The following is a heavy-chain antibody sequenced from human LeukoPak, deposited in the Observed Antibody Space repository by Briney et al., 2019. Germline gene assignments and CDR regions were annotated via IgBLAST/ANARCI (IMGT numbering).Heavy chain of an antibody. CDR2: IYYSGST. D-gene: IGHD6-19*01. J-gene: IGHJ4*02. V-gene: IGHV4-31*02. CDR1: GGSISSGGYY. CDR3: ARQVVAVAGTGYFDY. Sequence: SETLSLTCTVSGGSISSGGYYWSWIRQHPGKGLEWIGYIYYSGSTYYNASLKSRGTISVDTSKNQFSLKLNSVTAADTAVYFCARQVVAVAGTGYFDYWGQGTLVTVSS.